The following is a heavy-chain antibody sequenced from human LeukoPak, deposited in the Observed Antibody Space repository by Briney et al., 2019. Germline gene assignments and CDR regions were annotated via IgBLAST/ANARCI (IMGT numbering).Heavy chain of an antibody. CDR1: GYTFTRYY. CDR2: INPSGAST. Sequence: GASVKVSCKPSGYTFTRYYMHSVRQAPRQGLECMGIINPSGASTGYAQKFQGRVTMTRDTSTSTVYMELSSLRSEDTAVYYCARDLGSGSYYGGDYWGQGTLVTVSS. D-gene: IGHD1-26*01. J-gene: IGHJ4*02. V-gene: IGHV1-46*01. CDR3: ARDLGSGSYYGGDY.